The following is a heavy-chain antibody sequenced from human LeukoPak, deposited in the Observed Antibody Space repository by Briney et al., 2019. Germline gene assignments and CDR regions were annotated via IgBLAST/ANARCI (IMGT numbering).Heavy chain of an antibody. V-gene: IGHV1-69*04. Sequence: SVKVSCKASGGTFSSYAISWVRQAPGQGLEWMGRIIPILGIANYAQKFQGRVTITADKSTSTAYMELSSPRSEDTAVYYCAIAVAGTDYYGMDVWGQGTTVTVSS. CDR1: GGTFSSYA. CDR3: AIAVAGTDYYGMDV. CDR2: IIPILGIA. J-gene: IGHJ6*02. D-gene: IGHD6-19*01.